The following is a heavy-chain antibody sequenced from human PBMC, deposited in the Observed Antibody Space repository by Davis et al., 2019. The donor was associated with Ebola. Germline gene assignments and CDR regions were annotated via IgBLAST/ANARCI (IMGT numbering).Heavy chain of an antibody. CDR2: IYYSGST. D-gene: IGHD3-22*01. Sequence: MPSETLSLTCAVYGGSISSYYWSWIRQPPGKGLEWIGYIYYSGSTNYNPSLKSRVTISVDRSKNQFSLKLSSVTAADTAVYYCARAPRWYYDSSGYFDYWGQGTLVTVSS. J-gene: IGHJ4*02. CDR3: ARAPRWYYDSSGYFDY. V-gene: IGHV4-59*12. CDR1: GGSISSYY.